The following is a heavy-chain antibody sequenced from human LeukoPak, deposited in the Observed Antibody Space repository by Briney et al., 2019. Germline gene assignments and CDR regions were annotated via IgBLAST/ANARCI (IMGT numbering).Heavy chain of an antibody. D-gene: IGHD3-3*01. CDR2: INTGGSST. CDR1: GFTFSSYW. J-gene: IGHJ5*02. CDR3: ARGGPKNYDFWSGYPRGFDP. Sequence: GGSLRLSCAASGFTFSSYWMHWVRQAPGKGLVWVSRINTGGSSTDYADSVKGRFTISRDNAKNTLYLQMNSLRAEDTAVYYCARGGPKNYDFWSGYPRGFDPWGQGTLVTVSS. V-gene: IGHV3-74*01.